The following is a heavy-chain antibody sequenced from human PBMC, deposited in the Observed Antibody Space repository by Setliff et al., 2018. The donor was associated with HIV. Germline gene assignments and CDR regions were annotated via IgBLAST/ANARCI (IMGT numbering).Heavy chain of an antibody. CDR1: GYTFTSSD. V-gene: IGHV1-8*02. J-gene: IGHJ6*03. CDR3: ARGAWYTSGWYSSRYMDV. CDR2: MNPISGNT. D-gene: IGHD6-19*01. Sequence: AASVKVSCKASGYTFTSSDINWVRQAPGQGLEWMGWMNPISGNTGYAQKFQGRVTLTRHTSISTAYMELNSLRSEDTAVYYCARGAWYTSGWYSSRYMDVWGKGTKVTVSS.